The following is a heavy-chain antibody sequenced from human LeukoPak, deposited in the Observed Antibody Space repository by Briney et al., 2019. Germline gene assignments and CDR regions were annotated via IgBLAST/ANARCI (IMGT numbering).Heavy chain of an antibody. CDR2: INVDGSIT. CDR1: GFTFSSYW. CDR3: AKDPGPHTAFNWFGT. V-gene: IGHV3-74*01. Sequence: GGSLRLSCAASGFTFSSYWMHWVRQAPGKGLVWVSRINVDGSITDYADSVRGRFTISRDNAKNTLYLQMDSLGVDDTAVYYCAKDPGPHTAFNWFGTWGQGTLVTVSS. J-gene: IGHJ5*02.